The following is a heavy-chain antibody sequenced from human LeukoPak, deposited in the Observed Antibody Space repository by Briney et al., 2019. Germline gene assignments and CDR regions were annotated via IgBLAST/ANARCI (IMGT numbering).Heavy chain of an antibody. CDR3: ARPREMTTVTTFWFDP. CDR1: GYTFTGYY. V-gene: IGHV1-2*02. Sequence: ASVKVSCKASGYTFTGYYMHWVRQAPGQGLEWVGWINPKNGGSNYAQKFQGRVTMTRDRSISTAYMELSRLTSDDTAVYYCARPREMTTVTTFWFDPWGQGTLVTVSS. J-gene: IGHJ5*02. D-gene: IGHD4-17*01. CDR2: INPKNGGS.